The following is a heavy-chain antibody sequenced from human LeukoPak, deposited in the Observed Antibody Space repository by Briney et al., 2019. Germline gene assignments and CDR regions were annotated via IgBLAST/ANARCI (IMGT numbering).Heavy chain of an antibody. CDR1: GFTFSTYW. Sequence: GGSLRLSCAASGFTFSTYWMHWVRQAPGKGLEWVSLISGDGGSTFYADSVRGRFTISRDNSKNSLSLQMSSLRSEDTGLYFCVRESETSGWFDHWGQGTLVTVSS. CDR3: VRESETSGWFDH. CDR2: ISGDGGST. D-gene: IGHD6-25*01. V-gene: IGHV3-43*02. J-gene: IGHJ5*02.